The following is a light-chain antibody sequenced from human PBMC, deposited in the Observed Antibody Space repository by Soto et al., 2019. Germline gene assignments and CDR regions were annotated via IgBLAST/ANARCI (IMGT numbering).Light chain of an antibody. Sequence: IVMAQTQISVPVTPRKPASTSGMPVQSLLHSNVYNYLDWYPQKPGQSPQLLIYLGSNRSSGVPDRFSGSGSGTEFTLTISSLQPDDFATYYCQQYDSVLGTFGPGTNVDIK. CDR1: QSLLHSNVYNY. J-gene: IGKJ1*01. V-gene: IGKV2-28*01. CDR3: QQYDSVLGT. CDR2: LGS.